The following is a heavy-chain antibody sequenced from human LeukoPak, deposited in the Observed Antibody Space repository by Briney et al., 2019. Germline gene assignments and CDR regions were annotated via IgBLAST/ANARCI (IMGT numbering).Heavy chain of an antibody. V-gene: IGHV4-61*02. CDR3: ARDLIL. Sequence: SETLSLTCTVPGGSISSGSYYWSWIRQPAGKGLEWIGRIYTSGSTNYNPSLKSRVTISVDTSKNQFSLKLSSVTAADTAVYYCARDLILWGQGTLVTVSS. CDR1: GGSISSGSYY. J-gene: IGHJ4*02. D-gene: IGHD2-8*01. CDR2: IYTSGST.